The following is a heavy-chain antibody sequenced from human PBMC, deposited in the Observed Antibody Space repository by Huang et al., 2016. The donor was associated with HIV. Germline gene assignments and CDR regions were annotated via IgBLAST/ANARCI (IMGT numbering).Heavy chain of an antibody. CDR2: IYYSGST. J-gene: IGHJ4*02. V-gene: IGHV4-39*01. Sequence: QLQLQESGPGLVKPSETLSLTCTVSGGSISSDNYYWGWIRQPPGKGLEWIGSIYYSGSTFYNPSLKSRVTITVDTSKNQCSLKMRSVTAADTAVYYCARLPGSITMIRGVITDPYWGQGTLVTVSS. CDR3: ARLPGSITMIRGVITDPY. D-gene: IGHD3-10*01. CDR1: GGSISSDNYY.